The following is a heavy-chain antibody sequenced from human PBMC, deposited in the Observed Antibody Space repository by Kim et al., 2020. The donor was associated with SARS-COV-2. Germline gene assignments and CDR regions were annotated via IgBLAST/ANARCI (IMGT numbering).Heavy chain of an antibody. Sequence: ASVKVSCKASGYTFTGYYMHWVRQAPGQGLEWMGRINPNSGGTNYAQKFRGRVTMTRDTSISTAYMELSRLRSDDTAMYYCARDRNTIFGVVIIDYYGMDVWGQGTTVTVSS. J-gene: IGHJ6*02. CDR1: GYTFTGYY. CDR2: INPNSGGT. D-gene: IGHD3-3*01. CDR3: ARDRNTIFGVVIIDYYGMDV. V-gene: IGHV1-2*06.